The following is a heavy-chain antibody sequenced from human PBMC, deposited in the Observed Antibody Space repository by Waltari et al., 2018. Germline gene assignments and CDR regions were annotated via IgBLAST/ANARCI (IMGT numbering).Heavy chain of an antibody. Sequence: QLQLQESGPGLVKPSETLSLTCTVSGGSISSSSYYWGWIRQPPGKGLEWIGSIVYSGSTYYNPSLNSRVTISVDPSKNQFSLKLSSVPAAATAVYYCARDVWGYCSGGSCYSNTYNWFDPWGQGTLVTVSS. CDR3: ARDVWGYCSGGSCYSNTYNWFDP. D-gene: IGHD2-15*01. V-gene: IGHV4-39*07. CDR2: IVYSGST. J-gene: IGHJ5*02. CDR1: GGSISSSSYY.